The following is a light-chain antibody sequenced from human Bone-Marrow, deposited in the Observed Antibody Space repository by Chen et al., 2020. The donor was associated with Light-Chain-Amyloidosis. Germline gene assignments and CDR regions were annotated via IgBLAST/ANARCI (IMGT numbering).Light chain of an antibody. J-gene: IGLJ2*01. Sequence: YELTQPPSVSVSPGQTARITCSGDDLPTKYAYWYQQRPGQAPVLVINRDTERPSGISERFSGSSSGTTATLTISGVQAEDEADYHCQSADSSGTYEVIFGGGTKLTVL. CDR3: QSADSSGTYEVI. V-gene: IGLV3-25*03. CDR1: DLPTKY. CDR2: RDT.